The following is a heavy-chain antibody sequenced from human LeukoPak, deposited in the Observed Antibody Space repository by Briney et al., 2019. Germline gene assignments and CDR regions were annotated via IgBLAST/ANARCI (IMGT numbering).Heavy chain of an antibody. CDR1: GYTFTGYY. J-gene: IGHJ4*02. CDR3: ARVTTPYYYDSSGYYCFDY. D-gene: IGHD3-22*01. CDR2: ISAYNGNT. V-gene: IGHV1-18*04. Sequence: ASVKVSCKASGYTFTGYYMHWVRQAPGQGLEWMGWISAYNGNTNYAQKLQGRVTMTTDTSTSTAYMELRSLRSDDTAVYYCARVTTPYYYDSSGYYCFDYWGQGTLVTVSS.